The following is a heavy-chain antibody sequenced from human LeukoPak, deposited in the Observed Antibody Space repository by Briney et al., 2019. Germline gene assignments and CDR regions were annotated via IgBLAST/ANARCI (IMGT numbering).Heavy chain of an antibody. CDR1: GFTFSSYG. J-gene: IGHJ4*02. Sequence: GGSLRLSCAASGFTFSSYGMNWVRQAPGKGLEWVSYISSSGSTIYYADSAKGRFTISRDNAKNSLYLQMNSLRVEDTAVYYCARETDSTLFDYWGQGTLVTVSS. CDR2: ISSSGSTI. D-gene: IGHD2-2*01. V-gene: IGHV3-48*04. CDR3: ARETDSTLFDY.